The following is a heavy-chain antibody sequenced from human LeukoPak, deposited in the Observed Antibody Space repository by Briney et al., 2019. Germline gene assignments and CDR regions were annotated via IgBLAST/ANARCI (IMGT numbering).Heavy chain of an antibody. D-gene: IGHD3-16*02. Sequence: ASVKVSCTASGGTFSSYAISWVRQAPGQGLEWMGGIIPIFGTANYAQKFQGRVTITADESTSTAYMELSSLRSEDTAVYYCARGRLVWGSYRPFDYWGQGTLVTVSS. CDR3: ARGRLVWGSYRPFDY. J-gene: IGHJ4*02. CDR2: IIPIFGTA. CDR1: GGTFSSYA. V-gene: IGHV1-69*13.